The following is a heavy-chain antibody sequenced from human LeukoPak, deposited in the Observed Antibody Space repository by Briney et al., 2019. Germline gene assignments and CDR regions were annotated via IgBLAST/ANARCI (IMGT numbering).Heavy chain of an antibody. CDR3: AKDWQFEYYFDY. Sequence: GGSLRLSCAASGFTFSSYAMSWVRQAPGKGLEWVSAISGSGGSTYYADSVKGRFTISGDNSKNTLYLQMNSLRAEDTAVYYCAKDWQFEYYFDYWGQGTLVTVSS. J-gene: IGHJ4*02. CDR1: GFTFSSYA. D-gene: IGHD5-24*01. V-gene: IGHV3-23*01. CDR2: ISGSGGST.